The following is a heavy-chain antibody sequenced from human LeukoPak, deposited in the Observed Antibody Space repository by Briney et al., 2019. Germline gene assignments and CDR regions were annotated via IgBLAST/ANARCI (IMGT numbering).Heavy chain of an antibody. CDR1: GFSFDDYA. J-gene: IGHJ4*02. Sequence: GRSLRLSCAASGFSFDDYAMHWVRQVPGQGLEWVSGISWNSDYIVYADSVKGRFTISRDNSKNTLYLQMNSLRAEDTAVYYCARVPLWVVTANYFDYWGQGTLVTVSS. CDR2: ISWNSDYI. CDR3: ARVPLWVVTANYFDY. D-gene: IGHD2-21*02. V-gene: IGHV3-9*01.